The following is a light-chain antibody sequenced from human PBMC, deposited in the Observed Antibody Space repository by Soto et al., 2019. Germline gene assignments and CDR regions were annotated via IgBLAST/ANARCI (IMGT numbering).Light chain of an antibody. V-gene: IGLV1-40*01. J-gene: IGLJ3*02. CDR1: SSNIGANYD. Sequence: QSVVTQPPSVSGALGQRVTISCTGSSSNIGANYDVHWYQHLPGTAPKLLIYDNSLRPTGVPDRFFGSKSGTSASLAITGLQAEDEADYYCQSYDGSLSALFGGGTKLTVL. CDR2: DNS. CDR3: QSYDGSLSAL.